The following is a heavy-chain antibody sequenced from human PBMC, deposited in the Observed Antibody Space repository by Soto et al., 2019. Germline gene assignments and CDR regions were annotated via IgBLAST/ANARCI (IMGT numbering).Heavy chain of an antibody. Sequence: EVQLLESGGGLVQRGGSLRLSCTASGFTFSSYAMSWVRQAPGKGLEWVSAISGSGGSTYYADSVKGRFTISRDNSKNTLYLQMNSLRAEDTAVYYCAKEVWGSYRLFDYWGQGTLVTVSS. V-gene: IGHV3-23*01. D-gene: IGHD3-16*02. J-gene: IGHJ4*02. CDR3: AKEVWGSYRLFDY. CDR1: GFTFSSYA. CDR2: ISGSGGST.